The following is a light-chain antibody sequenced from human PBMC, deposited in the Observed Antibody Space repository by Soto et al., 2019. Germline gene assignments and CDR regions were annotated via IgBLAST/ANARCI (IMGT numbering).Light chain of an antibody. CDR2: GAS. CDR1: QSVSRTY. V-gene: IGKV3-20*01. CDR3: QQYGSSPQT. Sequence: EIVLTQSPGTLSLSPGERATLSCRASQSVSRTYMAWYQQKPGQAPRLLIYGASNRVTGIPDRFSGSGSGTGFTLTIGGLEPEDFAVYYCQQYGSSPQTFGQGTRLEIK. J-gene: IGKJ2*01.